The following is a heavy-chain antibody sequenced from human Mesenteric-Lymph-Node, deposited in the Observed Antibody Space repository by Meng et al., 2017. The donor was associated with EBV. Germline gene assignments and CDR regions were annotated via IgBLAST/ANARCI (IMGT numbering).Heavy chain of an antibody. Sequence: QIPLKALGPTLGNPTQTLTLPCTFSGFSLSTSGVGVGWIRQPPGKALEWLALIYWDDDKRYSPSLKTRLTITKDTSENQVVLTMTNMDPVDAATYYCAHRTSNCFDPWGQGTLVTVSS. CDR3: AHRTSNCFDP. J-gene: IGHJ5*02. V-gene: IGHV2-5*02. CDR1: GFSLSTSGVG. CDR2: IYWDDDK.